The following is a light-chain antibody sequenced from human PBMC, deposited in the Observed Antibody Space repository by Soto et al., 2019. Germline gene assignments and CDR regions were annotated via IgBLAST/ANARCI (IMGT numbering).Light chain of an antibody. J-gene: IGKJ2*01. Sequence: DIQMTQSPSFLSASVGDSVTITCRASQSISSYLNWYQQKPGKAPKPLIYAASSLQSGVPSRFSGRGSGTDFTLTITSLQPEDFATYYCQQSSSTPVTFGQGTKLEIK. CDR2: AAS. CDR3: QQSSSTPVT. V-gene: IGKV1-39*01. CDR1: QSISSY.